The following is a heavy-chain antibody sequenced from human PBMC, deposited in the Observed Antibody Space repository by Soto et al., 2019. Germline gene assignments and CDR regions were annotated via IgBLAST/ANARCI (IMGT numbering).Heavy chain of an antibody. CDR2: TYYNGST. D-gene: IGHD5-12*01. V-gene: IGHV4-31*03. CDR1: GAYISRGCYS. J-gene: IGHJ6*02. CDR3: ARGRPDTIVPTGRYYYGLDV. Sequence: SETLSLICTISGAYISRGCYSWDWVRQHPRKGLEGIGYTYYNGSTYYNPSLQSRICTPRDTSKKQFSLKLSSVTPADTAVYHCARGRPDTIVPTGRYYYGLDVWGQGTTVTVSS.